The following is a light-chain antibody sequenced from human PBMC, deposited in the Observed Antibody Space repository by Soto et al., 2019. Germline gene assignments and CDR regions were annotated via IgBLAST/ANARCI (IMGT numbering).Light chain of an antibody. CDR2: GAS. CDR3: HQYGSSLWT. CDR1: QSVSSSY. Sequence: EIVLTQSPGTLALSPGERATLSCRASQSVSSSYLAWYQQKPGQAPGLLIYGASSRATGIPDRFSGSGSGIDFTLPISRLEPEDFAVYYCHQYGSSLWTFGQGTKVEIK. J-gene: IGKJ1*01. V-gene: IGKV3-20*01.